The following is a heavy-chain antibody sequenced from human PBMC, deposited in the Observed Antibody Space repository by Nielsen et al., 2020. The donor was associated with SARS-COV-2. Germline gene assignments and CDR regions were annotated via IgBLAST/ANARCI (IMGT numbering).Heavy chain of an antibody. CDR1: GGTFSSYA. CDR2: IIPIFGTA. V-gene: IGHV1-69*13. CDR3: ARDGDYGDYVGHGDV. Sequence: SVKVSCKASGGTFSSYAISWVRQAPGQGLEWMGGIIPIFGTANYAQKFQGRVTITADESTSTAYMELSSLRSEDTAVYYCARDGDYGDYVGHGDVWGQGTTVTVSS. J-gene: IGHJ6*02. D-gene: IGHD4-17*01.